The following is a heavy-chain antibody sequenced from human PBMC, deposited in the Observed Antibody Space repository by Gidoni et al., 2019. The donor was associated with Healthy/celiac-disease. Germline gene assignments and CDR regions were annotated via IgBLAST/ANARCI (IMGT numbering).Heavy chain of an antibody. CDR2: ISSSSSYI. Sequence: EVQLVESGGGLVKPGGSLRLSCAASGFTFSSYSMNWVRQAPGKRLEWVSSISSSSSYIYYADSVKGRFTISRDNAKNSLYLQMNSLRAEDTAVYYCARDHEQLALFDYWGQGTLVTVSS. J-gene: IGHJ4*02. D-gene: IGHD6-13*01. CDR3: ARDHEQLALFDY. V-gene: IGHV3-21*01. CDR1: GFTFSSYS.